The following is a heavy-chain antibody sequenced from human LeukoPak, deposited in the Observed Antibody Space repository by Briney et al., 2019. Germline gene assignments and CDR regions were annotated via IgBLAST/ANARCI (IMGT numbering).Heavy chain of an antibody. CDR2: TYYRSKLYN. D-gene: IGHD1-26*01. CDR1: GDIVSSNSAA. J-gene: IGHJ4*02. Sequence: SQTLSLTCAISGDIVSSNSAAWNWIRQSPSRGLEWLGRTYYRSKLYNDYAVSVKSRITINPDTSKNQFSLQLNSVTPEDTAVYYCARGGGGSFSFSFDYWGQGTLVTVSS. CDR3: ARGGGGSFSFSFDY. V-gene: IGHV6-1*01.